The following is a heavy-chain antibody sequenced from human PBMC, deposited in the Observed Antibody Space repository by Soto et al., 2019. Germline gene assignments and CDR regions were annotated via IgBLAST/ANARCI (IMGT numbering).Heavy chain of an antibody. D-gene: IGHD1-1*01. Sequence: GGSLRLSCAAFGLTVSGKKYVAWVRQAPGKGLEWVSALYDVDGSFYADSVKGRFTTSSDSSKTTVYLQMNGLRPDDTAVYYCESWQEREHAYDVWGQGTTVTVSS. CDR1: GLTVSGKKY. V-gene: IGHV3-53*01. J-gene: IGHJ3*01. CDR3: ESWQEREHAYDV. CDR2: LYDVDGS.